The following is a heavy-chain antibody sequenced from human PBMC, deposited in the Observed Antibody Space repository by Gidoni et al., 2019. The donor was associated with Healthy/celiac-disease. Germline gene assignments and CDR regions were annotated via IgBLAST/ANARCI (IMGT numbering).Heavy chain of an antibody. CDR2: ISGRGDKT. D-gene: IGHD3-16*02. V-gene: IGHV3-23*02. Sequence: EVQLLEWGGGLVQPGGSLRLSCAASGFTCTSYAMSWVRQAPGKGMGGVSSISGRGDKTYYGDSVKGLFAISRDNSKSTLYLQMNSLRAEDTAVYYCAKDAYDHVWGSYRYGAFDMWGQGTMATVSS. CDR3: AKDAYDHVWGSYRYGAFDM. CDR1: GFTCTSYA. J-gene: IGHJ3*02.